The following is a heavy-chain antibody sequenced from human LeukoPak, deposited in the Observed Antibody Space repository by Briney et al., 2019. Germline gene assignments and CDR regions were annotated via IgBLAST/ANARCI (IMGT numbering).Heavy chain of an antibody. CDR2: IWYDGSRK. D-gene: IGHD1-26*01. CDR3: AKERSGTYRAIFDD. V-gene: IGHV3-33*06. J-gene: IGHJ4*02. CDR1: GFTFNCYG. Sequence: PGGSLRLSCAASGFTFNCYGMHWARQAPGKGREWVAVIWYDGSRKYYVDSVKGRFSISRDNSKNTLYLQMNSLRGEDTAVYYCAKERSGTYRAIFDDWGQGTLVTVSS.